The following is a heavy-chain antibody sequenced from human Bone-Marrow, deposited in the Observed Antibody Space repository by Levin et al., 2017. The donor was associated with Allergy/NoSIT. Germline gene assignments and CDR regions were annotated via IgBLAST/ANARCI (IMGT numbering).Heavy chain of an antibody. CDR3: ARIYPRRYGMDV. D-gene: IGHD5/OR15-5a*01. J-gene: IGHJ6*02. V-gene: IGHV4-34*01. Sequence: SETLSLTCAVYGGSFSGYYWSWIRQPPGKGLEWIGEINHSGSTNYNPSLKSRVTISVDTSKNQFSLKLSSVTAADTAVYYCARIYPRRYGMDVWGQGTTVTVSS. CDR2: INHSGST. CDR1: GGSFSGYY.